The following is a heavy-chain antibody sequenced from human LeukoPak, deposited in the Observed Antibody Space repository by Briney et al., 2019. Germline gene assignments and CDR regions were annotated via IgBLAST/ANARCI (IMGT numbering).Heavy chain of an antibody. J-gene: IGHJ3*02. D-gene: IGHD3-10*01. CDR3: ARGLITMVRGVNSVDGFET. CDR1: GGCISGYY. CDR2: IYYSGST. Sequence: SETLSPTCTVSGGCISGYYWSWIRQPPGKGLEWIGYIYYSGSTNYNPSLKSRVTISVDTSKNQFSLRRNSETAPDAAVYYCARGLITMVRGVNSVDGFETWGQGTMVTVSS. V-gene: IGHV4-59*01.